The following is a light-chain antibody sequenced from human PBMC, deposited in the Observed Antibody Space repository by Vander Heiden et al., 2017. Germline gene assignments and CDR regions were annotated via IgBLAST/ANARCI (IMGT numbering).Light chain of an antibody. CDR2: GAS. CDR3: QQYNNLYT. J-gene: IGKJ4*01. V-gene: IGKV3-15*01. CDR1: QSVSSN. Sequence: EIVMTPSPATLSVSPGERATLSCRASQSVSSNLAWYQQKPGQAHRLLIYGASTSDNGIPDRFSGSGSGKEFTLTSSSRQLEDFAVYYWQQYNNLYTFGGGTKVEIK.